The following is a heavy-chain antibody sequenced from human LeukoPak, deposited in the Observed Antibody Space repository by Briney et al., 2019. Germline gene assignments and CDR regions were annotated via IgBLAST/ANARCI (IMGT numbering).Heavy chain of an antibody. CDR3: ARSILTYYYDSSGYYTFGY. CDR2: ISWNSGSI. V-gene: IGHV3-9*01. D-gene: IGHD3-22*01. J-gene: IGHJ4*02. Sequence: GGSLRLSCAASGFTFDDYAMHWVRQAPGKGLEWVSGISWNSGSIGYADSVKGRFTISRDNAKNSLYLQMNSLRAEDTAVYYCARSILTYYYDSSGYYTFGYWGQGTLVTVSS. CDR1: GFTFDDYA.